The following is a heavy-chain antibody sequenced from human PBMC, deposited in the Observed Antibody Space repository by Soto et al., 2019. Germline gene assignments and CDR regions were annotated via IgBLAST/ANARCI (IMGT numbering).Heavy chain of an antibody. Sequence: GGSLRLSCAASGFTFSNAWMTWVRQAPGKGLEWVGRIKSKTDGGTTDYAAPVKCRFTISRNDSKNTLYLQMNSLKTEDTDVYYCSSQTKATVVNYYYYGMDVWGQGTTVTVSS. CDR3: SSQTKATVVNYYYYGMDV. CDR2: IKSKTDGGTT. V-gene: IGHV3-15*01. CDR1: GFTFSNAW. J-gene: IGHJ6*02. D-gene: IGHD4-17*01.